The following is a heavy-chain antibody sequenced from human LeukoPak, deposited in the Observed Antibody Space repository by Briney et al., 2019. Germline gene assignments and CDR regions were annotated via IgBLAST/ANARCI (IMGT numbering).Heavy chain of an antibody. CDR1: DFTFDFYW. J-gene: IGHJ4*02. D-gene: IGHD2-2*01. CDR2: ILPDGSQK. V-gene: IGHV3-7*01. CDR3: GRLAHNAWYAIDF. Sequence: GGSLRLSCVASDFTFDFYWMTWVRQAPGKGLEWLANILPDGSQKYYVDSVKGRFTISRDNPKNSLYLQINILRAEDTAVYYCGRLAHNAWYAIDFWGQGTLVTVSS.